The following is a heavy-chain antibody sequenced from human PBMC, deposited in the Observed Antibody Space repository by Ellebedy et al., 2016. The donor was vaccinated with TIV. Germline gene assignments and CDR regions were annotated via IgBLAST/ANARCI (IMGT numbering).Heavy chain of an antibody. V-gene: IGHV4-39*01. D-gene: IGHD3-10*01. CDR2: IYYSGST. CDR1: GGSISSSDYY. Sequence: MPSETLSLTRTVSGGSISSSDYYWGWIRQPPGKGLEWIGTIYYSGSTDYNPSLKSRVTMSVDTPEKQFSLRLTSVTAAYTAVYYCARARGQYLYGSGSYFTNWGQGEVVTVSS. CDR3: ARARGQYLYGSGSYFTN. J-gene: IGHJ4*02.